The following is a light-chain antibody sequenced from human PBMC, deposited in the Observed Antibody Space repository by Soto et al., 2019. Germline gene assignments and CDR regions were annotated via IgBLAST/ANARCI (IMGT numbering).Light chain of an antibody. CDR3: QQYDNSPYT. J-gene: IGKJ2*01. V-gene: IGKV3-20*01. CDR2: AAS. Sequence: EIVLTQSPGTLSWSPGERATLSCRASQSVSSTYLSWYQQKPGQAPRLLIYAASSRETGIPDTFSGSGSGTDFTLTISRLEPEDFAVYYCQQYDNSPYTFGQGTKLESK. CDR1: QSVSSTY.